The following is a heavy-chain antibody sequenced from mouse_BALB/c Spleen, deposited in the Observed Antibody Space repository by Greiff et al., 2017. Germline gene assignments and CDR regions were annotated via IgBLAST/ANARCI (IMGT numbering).Heavy chain of an antibody. CDR3: APHYYGPSY. V-gene: IGHV1-80*01. J-gene: IGHJ4*01. CDR2: IYPGDGDT. D-gene: IGHD1-2*01. Sequence: VKLQESGAELVRPGSSVKISCKASGYAFSSYWMNWVKQRPGQGLEWIGQIYPGDGDTNYNGKFKGKATLTADKSSSTAYMQLSSLTSEDSAVYFCAPHYYGPSYWGKEPQSPSPQ. CDR1: GYAFSSYW.